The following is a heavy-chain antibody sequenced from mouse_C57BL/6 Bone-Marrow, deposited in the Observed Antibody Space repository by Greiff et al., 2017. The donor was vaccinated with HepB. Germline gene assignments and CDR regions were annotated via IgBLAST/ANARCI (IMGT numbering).Heavy chain of an antibody. CDR2: SRNKANDYTT. D-gene: IGHD1-1*02. J-gene: IGHJ1*03. CDR1: GFTFSDFY. CDR3: ARDAGGGWYFDV. Sequence: EVHLVESGGGLVQSGRSLRLSCATSGFTFSDFYMEWVRQAPGKGLEWIAASRNKANDYTTEYSASVKGRFIVSRDTSQSILSLQMNALRAEDTAIYYCARDAGGGWYFDVWGTGTTFTVSS. V-gene: IGHV7-1*01.